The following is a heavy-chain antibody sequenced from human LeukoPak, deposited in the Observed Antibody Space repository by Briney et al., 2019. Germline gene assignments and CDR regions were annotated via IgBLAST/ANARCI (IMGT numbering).Heavy chain of an antibody. V-gene: IGHV4-39*01. Sequence: SETLSLTCTVSGGSISSSSYHWGWIRQPPGKGLEWIGSIYYSGSTYYNPSLKSRVTISVDTSKNQFSLKLSSVTAADTAVYYCARTPYDFWSGLGWFDPWGQGTLVTVSS. J-gene: IGHJ5*02. CDR1: GGSISSSSYH. D-gene: IGHD3-3*01. CDR2: IYYSGST. CDR3: ARTPYDFWSGLGWFDP.